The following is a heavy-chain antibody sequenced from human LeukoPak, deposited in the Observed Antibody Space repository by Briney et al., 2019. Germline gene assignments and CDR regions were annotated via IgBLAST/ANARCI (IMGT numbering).Heavy chain of an antibody. CDR1: GGSFSGYY. CDR3: ATTVTSDAFDI. D-gene: IGHD2-21*02. J-gene: IGHJ3*02. V-gene: IGHV4-34*01. Sequence: SETLSLTCAVYGGSFSGYYWSWIRQPPGKGLEWIGEINHSGSTNYNPSLKSRVTISVDTSKNQFFLKLSSVTAADTAVYYCATTVTSDAFDIWGQGTMVTVSS. CDR2: INHSGST.